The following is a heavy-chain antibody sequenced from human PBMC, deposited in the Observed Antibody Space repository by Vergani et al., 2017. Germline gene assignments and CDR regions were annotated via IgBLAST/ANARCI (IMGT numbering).Heavy chain of an antibody. Sequence: QVQLQQWGAGLLKPSETLSLTCAVYGGSFSGYYWSWIRQPPGKGLEWIGEINHSGSTNYNPSLKSRVTISVDTSKNQFSLKLSSVTAADTAVYYCARGGYGGNRXIDYWGQGTLVTVSS. J-gene: IGHJ4*02. D-gene: IGHD4-23*01. CDR2: INHSGST. V-gene: IGHV4-34*01. CDR1: GGSFSGYY. CDR3: ARGGYGGNRXIDY.